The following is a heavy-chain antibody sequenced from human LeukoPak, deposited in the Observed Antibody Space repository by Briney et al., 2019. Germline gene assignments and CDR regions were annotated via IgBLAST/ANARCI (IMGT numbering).Heavy chain of an antibody. Sequence: AASVSVSCKVSGYTLTELSMHWVRQAPGTGLEWMGGFDPEDGETIYAQKFQGRVTMTEDTSTDTAYMELSSLRSEDTAVYYCANIVGATTRGSDYWGQGTLVTVSS. CDR1: GYTLTELS. J-gene: IGHJ4*02. CDR3: ANIVGATTRGSDY. V-gene: IGHV1-24*01. CDR2: FDPEDGET. D-gene: IGHD1-26*01.